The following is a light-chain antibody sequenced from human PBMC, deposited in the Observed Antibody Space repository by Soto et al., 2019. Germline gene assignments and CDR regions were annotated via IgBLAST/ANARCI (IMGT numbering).Light chain of an antibody. Sequence: EIVMTQSPATLSVSPGERATLSCRASQSVSSNLAWYQHKHGQAPRLLMYAASTRATGIPARFSGSGSGTEFTLTISSLQPDDFATYYCQQYNTFWTFGPGTKVDIK. CDR1: QSVSSN. J-gene: IGKJ1*01. CDR3: QQYNTFWT. CDR2: AAS. V-gene: IGKV3-15*01.